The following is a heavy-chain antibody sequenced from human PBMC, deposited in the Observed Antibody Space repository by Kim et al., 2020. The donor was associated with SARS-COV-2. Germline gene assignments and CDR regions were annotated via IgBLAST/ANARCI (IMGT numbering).Heavy chain of an antibody. CDR2: IYYTGSN. J-gene: IGHJ4*02. Sequence: SETLSLTCTVSGGSISSSSDYWGWIRQPPGKGLEWIGSIYYTGSNYCYPSLKSRVALSVDTSKNQFSLKLSSLTAADTAVYYCARHPHVSYSKPFDYWGQGTLVTVSS. V-gene: IGHV4-39*01. D-gene: IGHD1-26*01. CDR1: GGSISSSSDY. CDR3: ARHPHVSYSKPFDY.